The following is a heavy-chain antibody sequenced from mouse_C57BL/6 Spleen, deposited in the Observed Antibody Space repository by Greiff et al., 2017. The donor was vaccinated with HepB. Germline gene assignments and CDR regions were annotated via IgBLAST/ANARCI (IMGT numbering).Heavy chain of an antibody. Sequence: EVQLVESGGGLVKPGGSLKLSCAASGFTFSSYAMSWVRQTPEKRLEWVATISDGGSYTYYPDNVKGRFTISRDNAKNNLYLQMSHLKSEDTAMYYCARDEGDYGSSPFDYWGQGTTLTVSS. D-gene: IGHD1-1*01. CDR1: GFTFSSYA. V-gene: IGHV5-4*01. J-gene: IGHJ2*01. CDR2: ISDGGSYT. CDR3: ARDEGDYGSSPFDY.